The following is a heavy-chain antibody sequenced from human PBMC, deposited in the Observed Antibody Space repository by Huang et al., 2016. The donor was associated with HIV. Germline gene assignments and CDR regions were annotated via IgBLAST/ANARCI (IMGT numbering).Heavy chain of an antibody. D-gene: IGHD3-3*01. Sequence: QVQLQESGPGLVKPSQTLSLTCTVSGDSIRSGGYYWTWIRQSPEKGLEWIGSIYYSGSSDYNPSLKSRVSISIDAFKNRVSLKLKSVTVADTAVYYCARAPATHSVFFYWGQGTLVTVSA. CDR3: ARAPATHSVFFY. CDR2: IYYSGSS. V-gene: IGHV4-30-4*08. J-gene: IGHJ4*02. CDR1: GDSIRSGGYY.